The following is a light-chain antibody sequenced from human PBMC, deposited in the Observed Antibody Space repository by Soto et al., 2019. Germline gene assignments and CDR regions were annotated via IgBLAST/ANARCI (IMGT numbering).Light chain of an antibody. Sequence: QSVLTQPPSVSGAPGQRVTISCTGSSSNIGAGYDVHWYQQLPGTAPKLLIYGNSNRPSGVPDRFSGSKSGTSASQAITGLQAEDEADYYCQSYDSGRVFGGGTKVTVL. V-gene: IGLV1-40*01. CDR1: SSNIGAGYD. CDR3: QSYDSGRV. CDR2: GNS. J-gene: IGLJ3*02.